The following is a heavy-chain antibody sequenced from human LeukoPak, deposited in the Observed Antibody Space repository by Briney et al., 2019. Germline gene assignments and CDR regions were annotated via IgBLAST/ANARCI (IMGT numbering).Heavy chain of an antibody. J-gene: IGHJ5*02. V-gene: IGHV3-23*01. CDR2: ISASGGNT. CDR1: GFTYKNYD. CDR3: AQKTAYEILTSWFDP. D-gene: IGHD3-9*01. Sequence: PGGSLRLSCAASGFTYKNYDMSWVRQAPGKGLEWVSTISASGGNTYYAQSVKGRFPISRDNAKNSVYLQMNSLRAEDTALFFFAQKTAYEILTSWFDPWGQGTLVTVSS.